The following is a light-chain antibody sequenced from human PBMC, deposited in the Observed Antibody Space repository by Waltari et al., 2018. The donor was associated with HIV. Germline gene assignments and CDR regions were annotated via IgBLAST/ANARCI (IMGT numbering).Light chain of an antibody. J-gene: IGLJ3*02. CDR1: NSDVGSYNY. V-gene: IGLV2-14*01. CDR3: SSYTTSTTWV. CDR2: DVS. Sequence: QSALTQPASVSGSPGQSITISCTGTNSDVGSYNYVSWYQQHPGKAPKLMIYDVSKRPSGVSNRFSGSKSGNTASLTISGLQAEDEADYYCSSYTTSTTWVFGGGTKLTVL.